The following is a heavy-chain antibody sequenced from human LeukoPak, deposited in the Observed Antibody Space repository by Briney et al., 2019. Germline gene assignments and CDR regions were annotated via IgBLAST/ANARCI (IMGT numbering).Heavy chain of an antibody. D-gene: IGHD3-22*01. CDR3: ARGKSNYYDSSGYYSEHNWFDP. J-gene: IGHJ5*02. CDR1: GYTFTGYY. Sequence: ASVKVSCKASGYTFTGYYMHWVRQAPGQGLEWMGWINPNSGGTNYAQKFQGRVTMTRDTSISTAYMELSRLRSDDTAVYCCARGKSNYYDSSGYYSEHNWFDPWGQGTLVTVSS. CDR2: INPNSGGT. V-gene: IGHV1-2*02.